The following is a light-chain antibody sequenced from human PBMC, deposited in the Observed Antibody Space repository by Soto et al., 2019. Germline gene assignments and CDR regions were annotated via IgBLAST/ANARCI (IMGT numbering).Light chain of an antibody. CDR3: QQRSDSIT. CDR2: DAS. V-gene: IGKV3-11*01. Sequence: ENVFIQAPDTLSLSPGERATLSCWASHSVTTHLAWFQQRPGQTPRLLIYDASTRAPGIPARFSGRGSGADFTLTISSLEPEDFAVYYCQQRSDSITFGQGTLLEIK. CDR1: HSVTTH. J-gene: IGKJ5*01.